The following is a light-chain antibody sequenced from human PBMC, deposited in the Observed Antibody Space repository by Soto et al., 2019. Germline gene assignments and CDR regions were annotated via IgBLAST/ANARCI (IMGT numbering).Light chain of an antibody. J-gene: IGLJ1*01. CDR3: SSYTSFSTYV. V-gene: IGLV2-14*01. CDR1: SSDVGGYNY. Sequence: QSVLTQPASVSGSPGQSITISCTGTSSDVGGYNYVSWYQQHPGKAPKLMIYEVSNRPSGVSNRFSGSKSDNTASLTISELQAEDEADYYCSSYTSFSTYVFGTGTKVTVL. CDR2: EVS.